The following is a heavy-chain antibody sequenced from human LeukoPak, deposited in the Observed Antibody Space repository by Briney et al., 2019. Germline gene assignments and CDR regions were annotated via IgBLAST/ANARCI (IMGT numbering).Heavy chain of an antibody. Sequence: SQTLSLTCAVSGGSISSGGYSWSWIRQPAGKGLEWIGRIYTSGSTNYNPSLKSRVTISVDTSKNQVSLKMSFVAAADTAVYYCAKSDGYGLIDYWGQGTLVTVSS. D-gene: IGHD2-21*02. CDR2: IYTSGST. V-gene: IGHV4-61*02. CDR3: AKSDGYGLIDY. J-gene: IGHJ4*01. CDR1: GGSISSGGYS.